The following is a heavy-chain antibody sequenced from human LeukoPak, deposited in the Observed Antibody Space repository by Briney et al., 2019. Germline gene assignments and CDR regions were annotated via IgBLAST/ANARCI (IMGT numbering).Heavy chain of an antibody. CDR3: ARAVVGATPDY. J-gene: IGHJ4*02. CDR1: GFTFSSYS. CDR2: ISSSSSYI. D-gene: IGHD1-26*01. Sequence: GGSLRLSCAASGFTFSSYSMNWVRQAPGKGLEWVSSISSSSSYIYYADSVKGRFTISRDNAKNSLYLQMNSLRAEDTAVYYCARAVVGATPDYWGQGTLITVSS. V-gene: IGHV3-21*01.